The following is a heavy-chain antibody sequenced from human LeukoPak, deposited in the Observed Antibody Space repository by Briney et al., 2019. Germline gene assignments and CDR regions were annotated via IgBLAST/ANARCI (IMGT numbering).Heavy chain of an antibody. J-gene: IGHJ4*02. Sequence: GGSLTLSCAASGFTFSSYWLSWVRQPPGKGLEWMANIQQDGSENNYVDPVKGRFTTSRANSNNSPHQQTTSTRADDTAEYYFARPALDDGDLFDYWGQGTLVTVSS. V-gene: IGHV3-7*01. CDR3: ARPALDDGDLFDY. D-gene: IGHD4-17*01. CDR1: GFTFSSYW. CDR2: IQQDGSEN.